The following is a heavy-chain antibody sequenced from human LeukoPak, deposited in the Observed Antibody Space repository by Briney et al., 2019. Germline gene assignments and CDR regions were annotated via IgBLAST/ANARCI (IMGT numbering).Heavy chain of an antibody. V-gene: IGHV3-11*01. CDR1: GFTFSDYY. CDR3: ARSNYYTVDV. J-gene: IGHJ6*02. Sequence: GGSLRLSCAASGFTFSDYYMTWIRQPPGKGPEWISYISSSGGTTTYVDSVKGRFTISRDNAKNSLYLQMNSLRADDTAVYYCARSNYYTVDVWGQGTAVTVSS. CDR2: ISSSGGTT.